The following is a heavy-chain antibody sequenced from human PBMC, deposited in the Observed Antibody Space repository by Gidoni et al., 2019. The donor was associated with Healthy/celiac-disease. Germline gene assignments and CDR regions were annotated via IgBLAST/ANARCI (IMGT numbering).Heavy chain of an antibody. V-gene: IGHV3-21*01. Sequence: EVQLVESGGGLVKPGGSLRLSCAASGSTSSSYSMNWVRQAPGKGLEWVSSISSSSSYIYYADSVKGRFTISRDNAKNSLYLQMNSLRAEDTAVYYCAREDYSNYPYYYYYMDVWGKGTTVTVSS. CDR2: ISSSSSYI. J-gene: IGHJ6*03. CDR1: GSTSSSYS. D-gene: IGHD4-4*01. CDR3: AREDYSNYPYYYYYMDV.